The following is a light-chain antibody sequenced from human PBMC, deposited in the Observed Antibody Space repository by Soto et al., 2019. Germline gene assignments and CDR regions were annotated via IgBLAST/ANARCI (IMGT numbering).Light chain of an antibody. CDR2: HAS. V-gene: IGKV1-33*01. CDR1: QNITNN. J-gene: IGKJ5*01. Sequence: DIQMTQSPSSLSASIGDRVTITCQASQNITNNLSWYQPKPGKAPNLLIYHASKLAKGVTSRFSGSGSGTDFSFIITSLQREDLATYYCQQYYGLPPLTFGQGTRLEIK. CDR3: QQYYGLPPLT.